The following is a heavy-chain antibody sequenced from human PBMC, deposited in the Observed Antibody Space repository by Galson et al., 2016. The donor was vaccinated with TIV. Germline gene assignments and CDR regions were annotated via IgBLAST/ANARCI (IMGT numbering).Heavy chain of an antibody. Sequence: SLRLSCAASGFTFSSYEMNWVRQAPGKGLEWVSYIIESGRSTYYADSVKGRFSISRDNAKNSLYLQMSSLRAEDTAIYYCAKDTGSQPRNWFDPWGHGTLVTVSS. D-gene: IGHD7-27*01. CDR1: GFTFSSYE. J-gene: IGHJ5*02. CDR3: AKDTGSQPRNWFDP. V-gene: IGHV3-48*03. CDR2: IIESGRST.